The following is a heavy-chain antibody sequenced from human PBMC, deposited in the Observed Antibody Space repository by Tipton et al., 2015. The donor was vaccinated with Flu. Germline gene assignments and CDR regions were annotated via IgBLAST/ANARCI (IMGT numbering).Heavy chain of an antibody. D-gene: IGHD1-26*01. J-gene: IGHJ1*01. CDR1: GGSLSGYY. CDR2: ISHSGSA. V-gene: IGHV4-34*01. Sequence: TLSLTCAVHGGSLSGYYWSWIRQPPGKGLEWIGEISHSGSANYNRSLKSRVTISVDTSKNQFSLKLSSVTAADTAVYYCARVVGATRVRYFQHWGQGTLVTVSS. CDR3: ARVVGATRVRYFQH.